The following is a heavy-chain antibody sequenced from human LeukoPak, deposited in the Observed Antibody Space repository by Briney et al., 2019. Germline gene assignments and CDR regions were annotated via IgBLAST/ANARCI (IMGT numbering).Heavy chain of an antibody. CDR1: GFTFRSYD. V-gene: IGHV3-21*01. CDR3: AGEGGAVAGIHYYYYMDV. CDR2: ISSSSYI. Sequence: RPGGSLRLSCAASGFTFRSYDMNWVRQAPGKGLEWVSSISSSSYIYYADSVKGRFTISRDNAKNSLYLQMNSLRAEDTAVYYCAGEGGAVAGIHYYYYMDVWGKGTTVTVSS. J-gene: IGHJ6*03. D-gene: IGHD6-19*01.